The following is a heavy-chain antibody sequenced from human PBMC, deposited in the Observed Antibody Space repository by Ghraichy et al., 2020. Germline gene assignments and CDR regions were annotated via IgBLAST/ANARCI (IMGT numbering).Heavy chain of an antibody. CDR3: VREGQELGKSGFDL. D-gene: IGHD1-7*01. CDR1: GFNFRDYY. V-gene: IGHV3-11*06. J-gene: IGHJ5*02. Sequence: GASLNISCAASGFNFRDYYMSWIRQAPGKGLEWVALISRNGRDRNYADSVRGRFTISRDNAKSALFLQVNTLRAEDTAVYYCVREGQELGKSGFDLWGQGTPVTVSS. CDR2: ISRNGRDR.